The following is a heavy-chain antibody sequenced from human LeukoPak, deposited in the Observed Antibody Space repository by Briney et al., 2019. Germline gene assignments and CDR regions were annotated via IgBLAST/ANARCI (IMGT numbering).Heavy chain of an antibody. V-gene: IGHV4-34*01. J-gene: IGHJ6*03. CDR3: ARGRGHYHGSGSYYYYYYYMDV. D-gene: IGHD3-10*01. CDR2: TNHSGST. Sequence: PSETLSLTCAVYGGSFSGYYWSWIRQPPGKGLEWIGETNHSGSTNYNPSLKSRVTISVDTSKNQFSLKLSSVTAADTAVYYCARGRGHYHGSGSYYYYYYYMDVWGKGTTVTVSS. CDR1: GGSFSGYY.